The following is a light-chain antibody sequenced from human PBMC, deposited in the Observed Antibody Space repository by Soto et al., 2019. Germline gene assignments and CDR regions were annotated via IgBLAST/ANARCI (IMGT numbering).Light chain of an antibody. Sequence: CALTRPASVSGSPGEGITISCTGTSSDVGSYNLVSWYQQHPGKAPKLMIYEGSKRPSGVSNRFSGSKSGNTASLTISGLQAEDEADYYCCSYAGSSTVFGTGTKVTVL. V-gene: IGLV2-23*01. CDR2: EGS. J-gene: IGLJ1*01. CDR1: SSDVGSYNL. CDR3: CSYAGSSTV.